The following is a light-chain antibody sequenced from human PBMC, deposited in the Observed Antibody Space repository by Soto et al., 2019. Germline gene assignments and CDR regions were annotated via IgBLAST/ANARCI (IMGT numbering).Light chain of an antibody. CDR2: SVS. J-gene: IGKJ1*01. Sequence: EMVMTQSPATLSVSPGESATLSCRASQSVSSNVAWYQQKPGQAPRLLIYSVSTRATGIPARFSGSGSGTEFTLTISSLQSEDFAIYYCQQYNKWPPWTFGQGTKVEIK. CDR3: QQYNKWPPWT. CDR1: QSVSSN. V-gene: IGKV3-15*01.